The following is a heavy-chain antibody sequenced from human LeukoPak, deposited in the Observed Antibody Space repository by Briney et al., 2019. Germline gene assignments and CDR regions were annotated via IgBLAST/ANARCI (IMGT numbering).Heavy chain of an antibody. D-gene: IGHD2/OR15-2a*01. CDR3: ARVSPPVQIIGW. J-gene: IGHJ4*02. V-gene: IGHV3-7*01. Sequence: GGSLRLSCAASGFTFSNYWMSWVRQAPGNGPEWVANIKEDESEKNYVNSVKDRFTISRDNAKNSLYLQMNSLRAEDTAVYYCARVSPPVQIIGWWSQGTLVTVSS. CDR1: GFTFSNYW. CDR2: IKEDESEK.